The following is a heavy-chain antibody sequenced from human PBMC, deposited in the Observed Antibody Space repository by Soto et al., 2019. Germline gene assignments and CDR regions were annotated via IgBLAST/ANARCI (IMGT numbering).Heavy chain of an antibody. J-gene: IGHJ6*02. D-gene: IGHD3-9*01. CDR1: GGTFSSYA. CDR3: ARDPHYDILTGYYGDYYYYGMDV. V-gene: IGHV1-69*13. CDR2: IIPIFGTA. Sequence: SVKVSCKASGGTFSSYAISWVRQAPGQGLEWMGGIIPIFGTANYAQKFQGRVTITADESTSTAYMELSSLRSEDTAVYYCARDPHYDILTGYYGDYYYYGMDVWGQGTTVTVSS.